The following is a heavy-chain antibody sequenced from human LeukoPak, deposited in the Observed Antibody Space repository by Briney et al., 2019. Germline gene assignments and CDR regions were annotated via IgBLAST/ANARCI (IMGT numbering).Heavy chain of an antibody. J-gene: IGHJ4*02. CDR2: ISSSSSTI. CDR3: ARDALYSGSYFH. D-gene: IGHD1-26*01. V-gene: IGHV3-48*04. CDR1: GFTLSSYS. Sequence: GGSLRLSCAASGFTLSSYSMNWVRQAPGKGLEWVSYISSSSSTIYYADSVKGRFTISRDNAKNSLYLQMNSLRAEDTAVYYCARDALYSGSYFHWGQGTLVTVSS.